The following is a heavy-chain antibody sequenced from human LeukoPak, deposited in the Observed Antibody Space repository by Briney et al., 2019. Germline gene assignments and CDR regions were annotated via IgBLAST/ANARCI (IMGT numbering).Heavy chain of an antibody. CDR3: AIRRESSGYYYFDY. CDR2: IYSSGST. J-gene: IGHJ4*02. Sequence: SETLSLTCTVSGGSITGTTYYWGWIRQPPGKGPEWIGSIYSSGSTYYSPSLKSRVTISVDTSKNQFSLKLTSVTASDTALYYCAIRRESSGYYYFDYWGQGTLVTVFS. D-gene: IGHD3-22*01. CDR1: GGSITGTTYY. V-gene: IGHV4-39*01.